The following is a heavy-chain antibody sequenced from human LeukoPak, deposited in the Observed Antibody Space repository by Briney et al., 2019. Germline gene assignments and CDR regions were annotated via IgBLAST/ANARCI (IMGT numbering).Heavy chain of an antibody. D-gene: IGHD1-26*01. J-gene: IGHJ4*02. Sequence: GGSLRLSCAASGITVSSSAMHWVRQAPGKGLEWVAVIWYDGSNKYYADSVKGRFTISRDNSKNTLYLQMNGLRAEDTAVYYCAKGDSGTYPYYFDYWGQGTLVTVSS. CDR1: GITVSSSA. CDR2: IWYDGSNK. CDR3: AKGDSGTYPYYFDY. V-gene: IGHV3-33*06.